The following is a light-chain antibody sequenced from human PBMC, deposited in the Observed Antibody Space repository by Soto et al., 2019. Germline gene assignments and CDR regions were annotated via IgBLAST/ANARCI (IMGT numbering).Light chain of an antibody. J-gene: IGKJ1*01. V-gene: IGKV3-20*01. CDR1: QSVSSSY. Sequence: EIVLTQSPGTLSLSPGERATLSCRASQSVSSSYLAWYQQKPGQAPRLLIYGASSRATGIPDRFSGSGSGTDFPLTISRLEPEDFAVYYCQQYGSWTFGQGTKVDI. CDR3: QQYGSWT. CDR2: GAS.